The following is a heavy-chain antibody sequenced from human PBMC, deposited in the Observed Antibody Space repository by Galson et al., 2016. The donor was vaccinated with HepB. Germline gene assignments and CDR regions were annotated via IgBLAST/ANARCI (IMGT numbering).Heavy chain of an antibody. CDR3: ASGLFDS. CDR2: TFSGGST. V-gene: IGHV3-66*02. J-gene: IGHJ4*02. CDR1: GFTVSSTF. D-gene: IGHD3/OR15-3a*01. Sequence: SLRLSCAASGFTVSSTFMSWVRQAPGKGLEWVSVTFSGGSTNYADSVKGRFPIFRDNSQNTVFLQMNSLRPEDTAVYYFASGLFDSWGQGTLVTVSS.